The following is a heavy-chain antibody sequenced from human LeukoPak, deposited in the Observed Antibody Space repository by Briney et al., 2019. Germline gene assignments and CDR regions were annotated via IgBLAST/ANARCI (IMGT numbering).Heavy chain of an antibody. CDR3: ARVTSRLGVCDY. D-gene: IGHD2-8*01. CDR1: GGSFSGYY. Sequence: SETLSLTCAVYGGSFSGYYWSWIRQPPGKGLEWIGEINHSGSTNYNPSLKSRVTISVDTSKNQFSLKLSSVTAADTAVYYCARVTSRLGVCDYWGQGTLVTVSS. V-gene: IGHV4-34*01. J-gene: IGHJ4*02. CDR2: INHSGST.